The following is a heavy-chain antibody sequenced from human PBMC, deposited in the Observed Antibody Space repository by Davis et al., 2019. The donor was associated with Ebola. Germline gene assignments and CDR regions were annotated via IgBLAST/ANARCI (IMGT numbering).Heavy chain of an antibody. CDR3: ARVRGVRGSYRFDY. D-gene: IGHD3-16*02. Sequence: MPSETLSLTCTVSGGSISSGGYYWSWIRQHPGKGLEWIGYIYYSGSTYYNPSLKRRVTISVDTSKNQFSLKLSSVTAADTAVYYCARVRGVRGSYRFDYWGQGTLVTVSS. CDR1: GGSISSGGYY. J-gene: IGHJ4*02. V-gene: IGHV4-31*03. CDR2: IYYSGST.